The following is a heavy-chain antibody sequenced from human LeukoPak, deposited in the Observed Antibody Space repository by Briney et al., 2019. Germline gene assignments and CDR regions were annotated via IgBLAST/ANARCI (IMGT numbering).Heavy chain of an antibody. CDR1: GLSFTSYW. J-gene: IGHJ4*02. D-gene: IGHD4-17*01. CDR2: IKQDGSEK. V-gene: IGHV3-7*01. Sequence: PGGCLRLSCAASGLSFTSYWMSWVRQAPGNGLEWVANIKQDGSEKYYVDSVKGRFTISRDSANNSVYLQMNGLRAEDTAVYYCARESRTVTTYDYWGQGALVTVSS. CDR3: ARESRTVTTYDY.